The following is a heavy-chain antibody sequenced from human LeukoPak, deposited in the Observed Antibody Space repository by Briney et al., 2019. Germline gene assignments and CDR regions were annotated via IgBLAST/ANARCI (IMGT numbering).Heavy chain of an antibody. D-gene: IGHD6-13*01. V-gene: IGHV3-21*01. CDR1: GFTFSSYS. Sequence: GGSLRLSCAASGFTFSSYSMNWVRQAPGKGLEWVSSISSSSSYIYYADSVKGRFTISRDNAKNSLYLQMNSLRAEDTAVYCCARAAAAGKGPHWFDPWGQGTLVTVSS. CDR3: ARAAAAGKGPHWFDP. J-gene: IGHJ5*02. CDR2: ISSSSSYI.